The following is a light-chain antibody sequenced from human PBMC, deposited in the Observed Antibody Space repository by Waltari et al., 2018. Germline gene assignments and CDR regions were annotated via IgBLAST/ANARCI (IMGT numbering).Light chain of an antibody. CDR2: DAS. Sequence: EIVLTQSPATLSLSPGETATLSSRASQSVDTYLAWYQQKPGQAPRLLIYDASNRATGIPARFRGSGSGTDFTLTISSLEAEDFAVYYCQQRSNWTPHTFGQGARLEIK. J-gene: IGKJ2*01. CDR3: QQRSNWTPHT. CDR1: QSVDTY. V-gene: IGKV3-11*01.